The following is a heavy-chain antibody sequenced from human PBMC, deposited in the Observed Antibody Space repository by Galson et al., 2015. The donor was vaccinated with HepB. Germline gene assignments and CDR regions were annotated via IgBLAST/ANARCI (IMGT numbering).Heavy chain of an antibody. J-gene: IGHJ6*02. CDR2: IYPGDSDT. V-gene: IGHV5-51*01. D-gene: IGHD3-22*01. CDR3: ARLRAGDSSGYYYYYYGMDV. Sequence: QSGAEVKKDGESLKISCKGSGYSFTSYWIGWVRQMPGKGLEWMGIIYPGDSDTRYNPSFQGQVTISADESTSTAYLQWSSLRASDTAMYYCARLRAGDSSGYYYYYYGMDVWGQGTTVTVSS. CDR1: GYSFTSYW.